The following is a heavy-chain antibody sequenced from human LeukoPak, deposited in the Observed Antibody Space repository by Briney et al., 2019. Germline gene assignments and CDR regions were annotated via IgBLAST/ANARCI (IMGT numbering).Heavy chain of an antibody. Sequence: GGSLRLSCAASGFTFSSYAMTWVRQAPGKGLEWVSTIGGGPVYYADSVKGRFTISRDDSKNTLFLQMNSLRAEDTAIYYCAKDSYSHNGIFDALDIWGQGTMVTVSS. V-gene: IGHV3-23*01. CDR1: GFTFSSYA. CDR2: IGGGPV. D-gene: IGHD2-8*01. J-gene: IGHJ3*02. CDR3: AKDSYSHNGIFDALDI.